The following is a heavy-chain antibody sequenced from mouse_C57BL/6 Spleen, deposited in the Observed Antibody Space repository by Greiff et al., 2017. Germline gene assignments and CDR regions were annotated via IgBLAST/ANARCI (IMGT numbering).Heavy chain of an antibody. D-gene: IGHD2-13*01. V-gene: IGHV1-55*01. CDR1: GYTFTSYW. J-gene: IGHJ2*01. CDR2: IYPGSGST. CDR3: ARRPDYCDRGPYFDY. Sequence: QVQLQQPGAELVKPGASVKMSCKASGYTFTSYWITWVKQRPGQGLEWIGDIYPGSGSTNYNEKFKGKATLTVDTSSSTAYMQLSSLTSEDSAVYYCARRPDYCDRGPYFDYWGQGTTLTVSS.